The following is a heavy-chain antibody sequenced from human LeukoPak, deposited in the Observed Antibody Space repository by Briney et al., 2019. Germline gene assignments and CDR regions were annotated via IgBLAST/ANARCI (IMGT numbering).Heavy chain of an antibody. V-gene: IGHV4-34*01. CDR1: GGSFSGYY. J-gene: IGHJ4*02. CDR3: ARAAYGGPTTDY. CDR2: INHSGST. D-gene: IGHD4-23*01. Sequence: SETLSLTCAVYGGSFSGYYWSWIRRPPGKGLEWIGEINHSGSTNYNPSLKSRVTISVDTSKNQFSLKLSSVTAADTAVYYCARAAYGGPTTDYWGQGTLVTVSS.